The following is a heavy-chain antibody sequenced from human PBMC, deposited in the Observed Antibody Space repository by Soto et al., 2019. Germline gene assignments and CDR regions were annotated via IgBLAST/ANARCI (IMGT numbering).Heavy chain of an antibody. V-gene: IGHV4-4*02. J-gene: IGHJ6*02. D-gene: IGHD2-2*01. CDR1: GGSISSSNW. CDR3: ARGMGYCISTSCYYYYCMDF. CDR2: IYHSGST. Sequence: PSETLSLTCAVSGGSISSSNWWSWVRQPPGKGLEWIGEIYHSGSTNYNPSLKSRVTISVDKSKNQFSLKLSSVTAADTAVYYCARGMGYCISTSCYYYYCMDFWRQGTTVTVSS.